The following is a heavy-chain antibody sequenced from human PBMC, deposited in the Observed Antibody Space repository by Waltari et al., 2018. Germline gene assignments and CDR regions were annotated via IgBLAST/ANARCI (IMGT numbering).Heavy chain of an antibody. V-gene: IGHV3-30-3*01. D-gene: IGHD3-10*01. J-gene: IGHJ4*02. CDR1: GFTFSSSA. CDR2: ISYDGSNK. Sequence: QVQLVESGGGVVQPGRSLRLSCAASGFTFSSSAMHWVRQAPGKGLEWVAVISYDGSNKYYADSVKGRFTISRDNSKNTLYLQMNSLRAEDTAVYYCARDEESQYYFDYWGQGTLVTVSS. CDR3: ARDEESQYYFDY.